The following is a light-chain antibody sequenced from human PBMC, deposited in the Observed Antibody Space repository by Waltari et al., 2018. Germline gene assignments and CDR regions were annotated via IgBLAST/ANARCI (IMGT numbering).Light chain of an antibody. CDR1: SSDVGGYNY. Sequence: QSALTQPASVSGSPVQSITISCTGTSSDVGGYNYVSWYQQHPGKAPKLMIYDVSNRPSGVSNRFSGSKSGNTASLTISGLQAEDEADYYCSSYTSSSTFWVFGTGTKVTVL. CDR3: SSYTSSSTFWV. CDR2: DVS. V-gene: IGLV2-14*03. J-gene: IGLJ1*01.